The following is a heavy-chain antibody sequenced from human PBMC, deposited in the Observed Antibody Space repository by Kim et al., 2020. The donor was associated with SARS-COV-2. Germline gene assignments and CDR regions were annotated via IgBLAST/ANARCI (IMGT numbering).Heavy chain of an antibody. J-gene: IGHJ4*02. CDR3: ARNRDGYNYPY. CDR2: T. V-gene: IGHV5-51*01. Sequence: TRYRPSFQGQVTISADKSISTAYLQWSSLKASDTAMYYCARNRDGYNYPYWGQGTLVTVSS. D-gene: IGHD5-12*01.